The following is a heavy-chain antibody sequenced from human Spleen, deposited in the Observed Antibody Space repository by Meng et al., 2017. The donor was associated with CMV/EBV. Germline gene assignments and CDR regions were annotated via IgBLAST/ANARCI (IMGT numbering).Heavy chain of an antibody. CDR1: GFTFSSYE. V-gene: IGHV3-48*03. CDR3: ARGGGARYYDFWSGYPHDAFDI. D-gene: IGHD3-3*01. CDR2: ISSSGSGYGSTI. J-gene: IGHJ3*02. Sequence: GESLKISCAASGFTFSSYEMNWVRQAPGKGLEWVSYISSSGSGYGSTIYYADSLKGRFTISRDNAKNSLYLQMNSLRAEDTAVYHCARGGGARYYDFWSGYPHDAFDIWGQGTMVTVSS.